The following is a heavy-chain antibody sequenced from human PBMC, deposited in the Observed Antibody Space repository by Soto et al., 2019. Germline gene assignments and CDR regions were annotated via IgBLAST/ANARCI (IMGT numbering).Heavy chain of an antibody. J-gene: IGHJ4*02. CDR3: AKDQVLYSSSWYDY. V-gene: IGHV3-30*18. D-gene: IGHD6-13*01. CDR1: GFTFSSYG. CDR2: ISYDGSNK. Sequence: SLRLSCAASGFTFSSYGMHWVRQAPGKGLEWVAVISYDGSNKYYADSVKGRFTISRDNSKNTLYLQMNSLRAEDTAVYYCAKDQVLYSSSWYDYWGQGTLVTVSS.